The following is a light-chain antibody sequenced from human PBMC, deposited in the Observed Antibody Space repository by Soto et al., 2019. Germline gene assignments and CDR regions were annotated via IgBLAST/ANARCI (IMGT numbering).Light chain of an antibody. CDR2: DAS. J-gene: IGKJ4*01. CDR3: QQRSNSPPVT. V-gene: IGKV3-11*01. CDR1: QSVSSY. Sequence: EIVLTQSPATLSLSPGERATLSCRASQSVSSYLVWYQQKPGQAPRLLIYDASNRATGIPARFSGSGSGTDFTLTISSLEPEDFAVYYCQQRSNSPPVTFGGGTKVDIK.